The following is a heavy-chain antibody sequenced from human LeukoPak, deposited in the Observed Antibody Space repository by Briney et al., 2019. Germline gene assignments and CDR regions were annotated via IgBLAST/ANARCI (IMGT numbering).Heavy chain of an antibody. J-gene: IGHJ5*02. D-gene: IGHD6-19*01. CDR3: ARDQWKQWLVVNWFDP. Sequence: SETLSLPCSVSGGSIRDHFWSWIRQPAGKGLEWIGRIYTSGSTNYNPSLKSRVTMSVDTSKNQFSLKLSSVTAADTAVYYCARDQWKQWLVVNWFDPWGQGTLVTVSS. V-gene: IGHV4-4*07. CDR1: GGSIRDHF. CDR2: IYTSGST.